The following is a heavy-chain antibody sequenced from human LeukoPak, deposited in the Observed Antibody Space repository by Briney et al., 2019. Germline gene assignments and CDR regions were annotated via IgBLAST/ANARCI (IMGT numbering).Heavy chain of an antibody. J-gene: IGHJ3*02. Sequence: PSETLSLTCAVYGGSFSGYYWSWIRQPPGKGREGIGEINHSGSTNYNPSLKSRVTISVDTSKNQFSLKLSSVTAADTAVYYCARASNFPGRQLAPGDAFDIWGQGTMVTVSS. CDR3: ARASNFPGRQLAPGDAFDI. D-gene: IGHD6-13*01. CDR2: INHSGST. V-gene: IGHV4-34*01. CDR1: GGSFSGYY.